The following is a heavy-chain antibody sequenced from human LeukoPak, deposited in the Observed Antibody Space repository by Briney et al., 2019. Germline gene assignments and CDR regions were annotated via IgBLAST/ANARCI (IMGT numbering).Heavy chain of an antibody. CDR2: IYTSGST. J-gene: IGHJ6*03. CDR3: ARAHHYYGSGSYYRYYYYYMDV. D-gene: IGHD3-10*01. Sequence: SETLSLTCTVSGGSISSYCWSWIRQPAGKGLEWIGRIYTSGSTNYNPSLKSRVTISVDTSKNQFSLKLSSVTAADTAVYYCARAHHYYGSGSYYRYYYYYMDVWGKGTTVTISS. V-gene: IGHV4-4*07. CDR1: GGSISSYC.